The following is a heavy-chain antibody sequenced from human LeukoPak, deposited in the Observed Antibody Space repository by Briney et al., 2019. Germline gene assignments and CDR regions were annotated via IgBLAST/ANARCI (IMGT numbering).Heavy chain of an antibody. D-gene: IGHD3-3*01. J-gene: IGHJ4*02. CDR3: GRDSGSGYYKYFDY. Sequence: GGSLRLSCAASGFTFSIHWMSWVRQAPGKGLEWVANIKQDGNEKYYVDSVKGRFTISRDNAKNSLYLQMNSLRAEDTAVYYCGRDSGSGYYKYFDYWGQGTVVTVSS. CDR2: IKQDGNEK. CDR1: GFTFSIHW. V-gene: IGHV3-7*01.